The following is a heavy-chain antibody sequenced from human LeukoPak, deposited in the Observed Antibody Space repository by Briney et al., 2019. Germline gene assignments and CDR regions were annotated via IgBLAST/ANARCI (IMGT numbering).Heavy chain of an antibody. D-gene: IGHD1-26*01. CDR3: ARGGMGATGY. CDR1: GFTFSSYS. J-gene: IGHJ4*02. V-gene: IGHV3-48*01. Sequence: GGSLRLSCAASGFTFSSYSMNWVRQVPGKGLEWVSYISSSRTTIYYADSVKGRFTISRDNAKNSLYLQMNSLRAEDTAVYYCARGGMGATGYWGQGTLVTVSS. CDR2: ISSSRTTI.